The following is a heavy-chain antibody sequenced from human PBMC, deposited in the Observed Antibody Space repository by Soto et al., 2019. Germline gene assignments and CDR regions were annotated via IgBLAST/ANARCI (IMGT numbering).Heavy chain of an antibody. CDR3: AREDRDRETGLVPAAIDGMDV. D-gene: IGHD2-2*01. V-gene: IGHV1-69*08. CDR1: GGTFSRYS. Sequence: QVQLVQSGAEVKKPGSSVKVSCKASGGTFSRYSITWVRQAPGHGREWIGRIIPIFGIASYAQKFQGRVTITADDSTSTAYMELRSQRSDDTAVYYCAREDRDRETGLVPAAIDGMDVWGQGTTVTVSS. J-gene: IGHJ6*02. CDR2: IIPIFGIA.